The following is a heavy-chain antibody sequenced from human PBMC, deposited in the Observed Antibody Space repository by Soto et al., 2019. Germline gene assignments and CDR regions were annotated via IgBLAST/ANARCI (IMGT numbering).Heavy chain of an antibody. CDR2: INHSGST. Sequence: SETLSLTCAVYGGSFSGYYWSWIRQPPGKGLEWIGEINHSGSTNYNPSLKSRVTISVDTSKNQFSLKLSSVTAADTAVYYCARGAIFGVRYYYYGMDVWGQGTTVTVSS. D-gene: IGHD3-3*01. CDR1: GGSFSGYY. V-gene: IGHV4-34*01. CDR3: ARGAIFGVRYYYYGMDV. J-gene: IGHJ6*02.